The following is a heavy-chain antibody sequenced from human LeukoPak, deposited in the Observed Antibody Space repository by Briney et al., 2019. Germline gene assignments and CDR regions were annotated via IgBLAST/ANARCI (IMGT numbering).Heavy chain of an antibody. D-gene: IGHD2-15*01. Sequence: SETLSLTCTVSGGSISSYYWSWIRQPPGKGLEWIGYIYYSGSTNYNPSLKSRVTISVDTSKNQFSLKLSSVTAADTAVYYCAGCSGGSCYSRAFDIWGQGQWSPSLQ. CDR2: IYYSGST. J-gene: IGHJ3*02. CDR1: GGSISSYY. V-gene: IGHV4-59*01. CDR3: AGCSGGSCYSRAFDI.